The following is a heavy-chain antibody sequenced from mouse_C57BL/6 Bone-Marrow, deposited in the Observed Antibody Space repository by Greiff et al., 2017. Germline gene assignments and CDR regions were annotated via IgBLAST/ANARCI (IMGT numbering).Heavy chain of an antibody. CDR3: AREIYDYDWYFDV. V-gene: IGHV3-6*01. CDR1: GYSITSGYY. D-gene: IGHD2-4*01. CDR2: ISYDGSN. J-gene: IGHJ1*03. Sequence: EVQLVESGPGLVKPSQSLSLTCSVTGYSITSGYYWHWIRQFPGNKLEWMGYISYDGSNNYNPSLKNRISITRDTSKNQFFLKLNSVTTEDTATYYCAREIYDYDWYFDVWGTGTTVTVSS.